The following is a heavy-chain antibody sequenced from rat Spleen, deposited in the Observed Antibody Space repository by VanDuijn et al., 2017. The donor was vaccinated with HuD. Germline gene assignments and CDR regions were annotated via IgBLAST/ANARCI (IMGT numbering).Heavy chain of an antibody. CDR2: ISTGGTST. V-gene: IGHV5-27*01. CDR1: GRTFSDYY. Sequence: EVQLVESGGGLVQPGRSLKLSCAASGRTFSDYYMAWVRQAPTKGLEWVAYISTGGTSTYYRDSVKGRFTISRDNAKSTLYLQMNSLRSEDTATYYCTRDGGYWGQGVMVTVSS. CDR3: TRDGGY. D-gene: IGHD1-11*01. J-gene: IGHJ2*01.